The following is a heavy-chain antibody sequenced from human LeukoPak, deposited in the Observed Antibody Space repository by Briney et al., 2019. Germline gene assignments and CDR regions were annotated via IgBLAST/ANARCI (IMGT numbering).Heavy chain of an antibody. CDR3: ARGLDWNHPDY. V-gene: IGHV3-66*01. J-gene: IGHJ4*02. CDR2: IYSGGST. D-gene: IGHD1-1*01. CDR1: GFTVSNNY. Sequence: GGSLRLSCAASGFTVSNNYMRWVRQAPGKGLEWVSLIYSGGSTYYADSVKGRFIISRDNSKNTLYLQMNSLRAEDTAVYYCARGLDWNHPDYWGQGTLVTVSS.